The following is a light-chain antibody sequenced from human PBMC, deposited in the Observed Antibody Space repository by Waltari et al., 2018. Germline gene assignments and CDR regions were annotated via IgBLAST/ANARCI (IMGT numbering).Light chain of an antibody. J-gene: IGLJ2*01. CDR1: SGSIGSNY. CDR3: QSSDNSPQVI. CDR2: EDN. Sequence: NFLLTQPHSVSESPGKTITISCSRSSGSIGSNYVQWYQQRPGSAPITLIYEDNQRPSGVPDRFSGSIDSSSNSASLTIAGLRTEDEADYYCQSSDNSPQVIFGGGTKLA. V-gene: IGLV6-57*04.